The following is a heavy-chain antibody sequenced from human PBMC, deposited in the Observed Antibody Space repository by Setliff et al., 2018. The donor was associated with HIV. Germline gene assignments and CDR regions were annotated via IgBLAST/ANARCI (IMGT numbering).Heavy chain of an antibody. CDR3: ARDFKATPYDSSGYYAFDI. CDR2: INPSGGST. J-gene: IGHJ3*02. CDR1: GYTFTSYY. V-gene: IGHV1-46*01. Sequence: ASVKVSCKASGYTFTSYYMHWVRQAPGQGLEWMGIINPSGGSTSYAQKFQGRVTMTRDTSTSTVYMELSSLRSEDTAVYYCARDFKATPYDSSGYYAFDIWGQGTMVTVSS. D-gene: IGHD3-22*01.